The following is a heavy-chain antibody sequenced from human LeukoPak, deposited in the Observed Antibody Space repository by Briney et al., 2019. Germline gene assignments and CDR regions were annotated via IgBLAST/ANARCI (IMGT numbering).Heavy chain of an antibody. D-gene: IGHD6-19*01. CDR3: ARLPGIAVAGTYDYYYYMDV. CDR2: ISSSGSTI. Sequence: QPGGSLGLSCAASGFTFSSYEMNWVRQAPGKGLEWVSYISSSGSTIYYADSVKGRFTISRDNAKNSLYLQMNSLRAEDTAVYYCARLPGIAVAGTYDYYYYMDVWGKGTTVTISS. J-gene: IGHJ6*03. CDR1: GFTFSSYE. V-gene: IGHV3-48*03.